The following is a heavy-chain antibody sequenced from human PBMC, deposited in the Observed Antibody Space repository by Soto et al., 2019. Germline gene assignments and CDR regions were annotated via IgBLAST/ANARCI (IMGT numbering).Heavy chain of an antibody. Sequence: GGSLRLSCTTSGFTFGDYALSWVRQAPGKGLEWVGFIRRNAYGGTTDYATSVKGRFTISRDDSKSIAYLQMNSLRTEDTALYYCTRASSLDFDFWGQGTLVTVSS. CDR2: IRRNAYGGTT. V-gene: IGHV3-49*04. D-gene: IGHD3-16*01. CDR1: GFTFGDYA. J-gene: IGHJ4*02. CDR3: TRASSLDFDF.